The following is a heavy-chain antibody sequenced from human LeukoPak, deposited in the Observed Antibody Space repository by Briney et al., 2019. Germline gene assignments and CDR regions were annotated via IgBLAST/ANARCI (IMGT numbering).Heavy chain of an antibody. V-gene: IGHV4-34*01. CDR3: ARNEYVWGSYAFDY. Sequence: KSGGSLRLSCAVYGGSFSGYYWSWIRQPPGKGLEWIGEINHSGSTNYNPSLKSRVTISVDTSKNQFSLKLSSVTAADTAVYYCARNEYVWGSYAFDYWGQGTLVTVSS. J-gene: IGHJ4*02. CDR1: GGSFSGYY. CDR2: INHSGST. D-gene: IGHD3-16*01.